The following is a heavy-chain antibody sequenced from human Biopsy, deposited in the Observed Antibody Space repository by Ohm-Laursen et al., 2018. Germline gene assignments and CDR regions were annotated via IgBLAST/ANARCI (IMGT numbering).Heavy chain of an antibody. CDR2: FAPENGKT. Sequence: ASVKVSCKVSGYTLNELSMHWVRQVPGKGLEWMGGFAPENGKTVYAQNFQARVSLTEDTSTDTAYMELRNLRSEDTAVYYCAADINVWNVNYWGQGTQVTVSS. J-gene: IGHJ4*02. CDR3: AADINVWNVNY. CDR1: GYTLNELS. D-gene: IGHD1-1*01. V-gene: IGHV1-24*01.